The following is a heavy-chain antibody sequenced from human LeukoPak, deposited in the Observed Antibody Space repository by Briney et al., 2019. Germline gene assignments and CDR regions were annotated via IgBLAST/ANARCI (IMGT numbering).Heavy chain of an antibody. D-gene: IGHD6-13*01. CDR3: ARQGVYGSSWYYYYMDV. V-gene: IGHV4-61*02. Sequence: PSETLSLTCTVSGGSISSGSYYWSWIRQPAGKGLEWIGRIYTSGSTNYTPSLKSRFTISVDTSKNQFSLKLSSVTAADTAVYYCARQGVYGSSWYYYYMDVWGKGTTVTVSS. J-gene: IGHJ6*03. CDR1: GGSISSGSYY. CDR2: IYTSGST.